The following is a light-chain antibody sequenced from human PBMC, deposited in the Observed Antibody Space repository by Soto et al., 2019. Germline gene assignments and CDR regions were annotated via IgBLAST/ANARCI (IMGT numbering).Light chain of an antibody. CDR3: SYHTGGSTRF. V-gene: IGLV2-14*01. Sequence: QSVLNQPASVSGSPGQSIAISCTGTSGDVGGYDYVSWYQQHPDKAPKLMIYEVTKRPSWVSNRFSGSKSGNTASLTISGLHPEDEADYYCSYHTGGSTRFFGRGTKV. J-gene: IGLJ1*01. CDR2: EVT. CDR1: SGDVGGYDY.